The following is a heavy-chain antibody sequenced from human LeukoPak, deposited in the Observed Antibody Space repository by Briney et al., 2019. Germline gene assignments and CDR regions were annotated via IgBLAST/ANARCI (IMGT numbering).Heavy chain of an antibody. V-gene: IGHV3-7*01. CDR2: INQGGRGK. CDR1: GFTFNTDW. Sequence: GGSLRLSCAASGFTFNTDWMSWVRQAPGKGLEWVASINQGGRGKYYPDSVKGGFTISRDNAKNSLYLQMNSLRAEDTAVYYCARVRPGDADSWGQGTLVSVSS. CDR3: ARVRPGDADS. J-gene: IGHJ5*01. D-gene: IGHD1-26*01.